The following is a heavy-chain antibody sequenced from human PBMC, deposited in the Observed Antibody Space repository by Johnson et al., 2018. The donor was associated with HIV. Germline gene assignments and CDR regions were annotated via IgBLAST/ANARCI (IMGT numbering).Heavy chain of an antibody. Sequence: VQLVESGGGLVQPGGSLKLSCAASGFTFSGSAMHWVRQASGKGLEWVGRIRSKANSYATAYAASVKGRFTISRDNAKNSLYLQMNSLRAEETAVYYCARAGGVLLWFGELVDAFDIWGQGTMVTVSS. D-gene: IGHD3-10*01. CDR3: ARAGGVLLWFGELVDAFDI. J-gene: IGHJ3*02. CDR2: IRSKANSYAT. CDR1: GFTFSGSA. V-gene: IGHV3-73*01.